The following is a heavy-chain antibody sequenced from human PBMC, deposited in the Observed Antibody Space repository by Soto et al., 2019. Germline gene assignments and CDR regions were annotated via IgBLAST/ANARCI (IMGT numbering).Heavy chain of an antibody. V-gene: IGHV5-51*01. J-gene: IGHJ4*02. CDR1: GYDFNTNW. D-gene: IGHD5-12*01. Sequence: GESLKISCKGSGYDFNTNWFGWVRQLPGRGLECVGIIYPGDSDTRFRPPFQGQVTLSADKAITTAYLQWSSLKASDTAMYYYATSPPRDGYNPGGFDYWGQGTLVTVSS. CDR2: IYPGDSDT. CDR3: ATSPPRDGYNPGGFDY.